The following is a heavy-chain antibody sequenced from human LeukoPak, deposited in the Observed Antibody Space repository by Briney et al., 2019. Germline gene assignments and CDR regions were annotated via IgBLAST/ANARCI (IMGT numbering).Heavy chain of an antibody. CDR2: INPNSGGT. J-gene: IGHJ4*02. CDR3: ARPIAVAGTGMDYFDY. CDR1: GYTFTGYY. V-gene: IGHV1-2*06. Sequence: ASVKVSCKASGYTFTGYYLHWVRQAPGQGLEWMGRINPNSGGTNYAQKFQGRVTMTRDTSINTAFMELSRLRSDDTALYYCARPIAVAGTGMDYFDYWGQGTLVTVSS. D-gene: IGHD6-19*01.